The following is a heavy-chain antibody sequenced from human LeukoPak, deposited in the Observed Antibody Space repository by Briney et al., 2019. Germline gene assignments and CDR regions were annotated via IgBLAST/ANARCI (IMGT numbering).Heavy chain of an antibody. CDR1: GGSISSSSYY. D-gene: IGHD3-10*01. J-gene: IGHJ4*02. CDR3: ARVVLTMVRGVIMDPAGRVIDY. Sequence: SETLSLTCTVSGGSISSSSYYWGWIRQPPGKGLEWIGSIYYSGSTYYNPSLKSRVTISVDTSKNQFSLKLSSVTAADTAVYYCARVVLTMVRGVIMDPAGRVIDYWGQGTLVTVSS. CDR2: IYYSGST. V-gene: IGHV4-39*07.